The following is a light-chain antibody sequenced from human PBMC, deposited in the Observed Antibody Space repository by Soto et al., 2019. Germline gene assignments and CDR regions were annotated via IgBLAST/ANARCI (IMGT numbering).Light chain of an antibody. Sequence: TALTQPRFLSRSPAPSVTISFTRSHTDDGNFYFVSWYQQYPGKGPKLIIYDVTERPSGVPDRFSGSKSGNTASLTISGLQAEDEADYYCCSYAGSYTYIFGSGTKVTVL. CDR3: CSYAGSYTYI. CDR1: HTDDGNFYF. V-gene: IGLV2-11*01. CDR2: DVT. J-gene: IGLJ1*01.